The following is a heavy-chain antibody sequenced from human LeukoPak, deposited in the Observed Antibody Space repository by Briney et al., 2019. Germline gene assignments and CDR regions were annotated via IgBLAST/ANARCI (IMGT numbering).Heavy chain of an antibody. J-gene: IGHJ6*02. CDR1: GLTFSSYA. CDR2: ISYDGSNK. CDR3: ARGNYYGMDV. Sequence: PGGALRLSCAASGLTFSSYAMHWVRQAPGKGMGLVAVISYDGSNKYYADSVKGRFTISRDDSKNTLYLQMNSLRAEDTAVYYCARGNYYGMDVWGQGTIVTVSS. V-gene: IGHV3-30-3*01.